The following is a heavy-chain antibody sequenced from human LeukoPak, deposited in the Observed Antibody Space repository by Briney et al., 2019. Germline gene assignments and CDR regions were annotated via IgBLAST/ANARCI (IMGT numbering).Heavy chain of an antibody. CDR3: AKGTKVIVVDNYFDY. CDR2: ISGNGGGT. J-gene: IGHJ4*02. CDR1: GFTFSNYA. D-gene: IGHD3-22*01. Sequence: AGGSLRLSCAASGFTFSNYAMSGVRQAPGKGLEWVSAISGNGGGTYYADSVKGRFTISRDNSKNTLYLQMKSLRAEDTAVYYCAKGTKVIVVDNYFDYWGQGTLVTVSS. V-gene: IGHV3-23*01.